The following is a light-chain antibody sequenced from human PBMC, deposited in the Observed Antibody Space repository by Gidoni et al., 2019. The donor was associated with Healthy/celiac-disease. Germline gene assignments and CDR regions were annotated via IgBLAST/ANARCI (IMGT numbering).Light chain of an antibody. CDR3: QQYNSYPWT. CDR1: QSISSW. CDR2: KAS. J-gene: IGKJ1*01. V-gene: IGKV1-5*03. Sequence: DIQLTQSPSTLSASVGDRVTITCRDSQSISSWLAWYQQKPGKAPTLLIYKASILESVAPSMFSGSGSGTEFTTIISSLHPDDFATDYCQQYNSYPWTFGQGTKVEIK.